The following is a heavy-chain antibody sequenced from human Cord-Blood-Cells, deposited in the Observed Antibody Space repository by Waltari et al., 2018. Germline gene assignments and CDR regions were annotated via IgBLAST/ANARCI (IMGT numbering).Heavy chain of an antibody. Sequence: QVQLVKSGAEVKKPGASVKVSCKASGYTFTGYFMHWVGQAPGQGLEWMGWLNPNSGGTNYARKCQVWVTMTRGTSISTAYMELSRLRSDDTAVYYCARGGSRERQLELRIWVQGTLVTVSS. CDR2: LNPNSGGT. CDR3: ARGGSRERQLELRI. V-gene: IGHV1-2*04. D-gene: IGHD1-7*01. CDR1: GYTFTGYF. J-gene: IGHJ4*02.